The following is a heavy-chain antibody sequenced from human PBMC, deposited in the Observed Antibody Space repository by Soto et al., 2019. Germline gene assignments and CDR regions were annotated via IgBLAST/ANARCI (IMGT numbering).Heavy chain of an antibody. V-gene: IGHV3-11*06. J-gene: IGHJ5*02. CDR1: TFSDYY. CDR3: ARAGIAAARRSRWFDP. D-gene: IGHD6-13*01. Sequence: TFSDYYRSWIRQAPGKGLEWVSYISSSSSYTNYADSVKGRFTISRDNAKNSLYLQMNSLRAEDTAVYYCARAGIAAARRSRWFDPWGQGTLVTVSS. CDR2: ISSSSSYT.